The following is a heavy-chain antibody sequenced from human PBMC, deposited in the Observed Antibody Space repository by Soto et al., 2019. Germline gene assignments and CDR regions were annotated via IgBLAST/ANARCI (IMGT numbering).Heavy chain of an antibody. V-gene: IGHV3-21*01. J-gene: IGHJ4*02. CDR3: ARELYSSSPNAPFDY. CDR1: GFTFSSYS. D-gene: IGHD6-6*01. Sequence: GGSLRLSCAASGFTFSSYSMNWVRQAPGKGLEWVSSISSSSSYIYYADSVKGRFTISRDKAKNSLYLQMNSLRAEDTAVYYCARELYSSSPNAPFDYWGQGTLVTVSS. CDR2: ISSSSSYI.